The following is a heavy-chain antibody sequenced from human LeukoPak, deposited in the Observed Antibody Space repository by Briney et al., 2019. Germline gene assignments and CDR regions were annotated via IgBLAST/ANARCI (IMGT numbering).Heavy chain of an antibody. CDR3: AKSSDWEDYFDY. Sequence: GASVKVSCKASGYSFTSYYMHWVRQAPGQGLEWMGRINPRGGSTSYVQKFQGRVTMTRDTSTSTVYMELSSLRSEDTAVYYCAKSSDWEDYFDYWGQGTLVPVSS. J-gene: IGHJ4*02. D-gene: IGHD6-19*01. CDR1: GYSFTSYY. CDR2: INPRGGST. V-gene: IGHV1-46*01.